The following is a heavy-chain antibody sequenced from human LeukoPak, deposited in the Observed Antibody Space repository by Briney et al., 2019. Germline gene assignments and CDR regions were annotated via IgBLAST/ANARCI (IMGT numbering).Heavy chain of an antibody. CDR3: ARGYRSSTSCYGGSY. CDR1: GYTFTSYA. D-gene: IGHD2-2*01. CDR2: INTNTGNP. J-gene: IGHJ4*02. Sequence: ASVKVSCKASGYTFTSYAMNWVRQAPGQGLEWMGWINTNTGNPTYAQGFTGRFVFSLDTSVSTAYLQISSLKAEDTAVYYCARGYRSSTSCYGGSYWGQGTLVTVSS. V-gene: IGHV7-4-1*02.